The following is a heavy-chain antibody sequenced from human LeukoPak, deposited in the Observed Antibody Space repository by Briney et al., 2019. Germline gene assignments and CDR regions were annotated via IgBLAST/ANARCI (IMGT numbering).Heavy chain of an antibody. Sequence: QSGGSLRLSCAASGFTFSSYSMNWVRQAPGKGLEWASYISSSSSTIYYADSVKGRFTISRDNAKNSLYLQMNSLRDEDTAVYYCARDPTTIFGVVISGGYYFDYWGQGTLVTVSS. CDR3: ARDPTTIFGVVISGGYYFDY. CDR2: ISSSSSTI. D-gene: IGHD3-3*01. CDR1: GFTFSSYS. J-gene: IGHJ4*02. V-gene: IGHV3-48*02.